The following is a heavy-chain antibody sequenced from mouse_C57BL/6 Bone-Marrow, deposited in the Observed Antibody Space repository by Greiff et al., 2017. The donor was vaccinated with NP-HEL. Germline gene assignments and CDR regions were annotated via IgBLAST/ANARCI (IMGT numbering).Heavy chain of an antibody. CDR2: IYPGSGST. Sequence: VKLVESGAELVKPGASVKMSCKASGYTFTSYWITWVKQRPGQGLEWIGDIYPGSGSTNYNEKFKSKATLTVDTSSSTAYMQLSSLTSEDSAVYYCARWPLLYYAMDYWGQGTSVTVSS. J-gene: IGHJ4*01. D-gene: IGHD2-1*01. V-gene: IGHV1-55*01. CDR3: ARWPLLYYAMDY. CDR1: GYTFTSYW.